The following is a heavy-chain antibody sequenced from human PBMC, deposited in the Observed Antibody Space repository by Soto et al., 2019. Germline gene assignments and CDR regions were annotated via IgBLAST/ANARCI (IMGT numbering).Heavy chain of an antibody. J-gene: IGHJ5*02. CDR3: ARVGKYCSSTSCYFGRFDP. V-gene: IGHV4-34*01. CDR1: GGSFSGYY. CDR2: INHSGST. D-gene: IGHD2-2*01. Sequence: QVQLQQWGAGLLKPSETLSLTCAVYGGSFSGYYWSWIRQPPGKGLEWIGEINHSGSTNYNPSLKGRVTISVDTSKNQFSLRLSAVSAADTAVYYCARVGKYCSSTSCYFGRFDPWGQGTLVTVSS.